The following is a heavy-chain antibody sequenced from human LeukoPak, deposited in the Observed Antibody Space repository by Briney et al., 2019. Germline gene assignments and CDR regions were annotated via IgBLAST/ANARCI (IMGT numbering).Heavy chain of an antibody. J-gene: IGHJ4*02. CDR2: ISGSGGST. Sequence: GGSLRLSCAASGFTFSSYAMSWVRQAPGKGLEWVSAISGSGGSTYYADSVKGRFTISRDNSKNTLYPQMNSLRAEDTAVYHCAKDRSLGSKGDYWGQGTLVTVSS. CDR1: GFTFSSYA. D-gene: IGHD3-10*01. V-gene: IGHV3-23*01. CDR3: AKDRSLGSKGDY.